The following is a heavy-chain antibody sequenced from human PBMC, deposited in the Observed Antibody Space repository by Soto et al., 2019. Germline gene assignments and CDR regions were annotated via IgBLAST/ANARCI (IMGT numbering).Heavy chain of an antibody. Sequence: ASVKVSCKASGYTFTGYYMHWVRQAPGQGLEWMGWINPNSGGTSYAQKFQGWVTVTRDTSISTAYMELSRLRSDDTAVYYCARAQGYYDSSGPQDYWGQGTLVTVSS. J-gene: IGHJ4*02. V-gene: IGHV1-2*04. CDR2: INPNSGGT. CDR1: GYTFTGYY. D-gene: IGHD3-22*01. CDR3: ARAQGYYDSSGPQDY.